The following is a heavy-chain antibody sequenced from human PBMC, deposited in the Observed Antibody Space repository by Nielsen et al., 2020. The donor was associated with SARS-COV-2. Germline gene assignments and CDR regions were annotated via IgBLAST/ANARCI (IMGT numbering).Heavy chain of an antibody. Sequence: SETLSLTCAVSGGSVSSNDWWTWVRQSPGKGLEWIGEVSHSGSTNYSPSLKSRVTLSMDKSRRQFSLRLASVSAADTAVYYCARDYRYCTSTSCYSRGLDVWGQGTTVTVSS. J-gene: IGHJ6*02. CDR2: VSHSGST. V-gene: IGHV4-4*02. D-gene: IGHD2-2*01. CDR1: GGSVSSNDW. CDR3: ARDYRYCTSTSCYSRGLDV.